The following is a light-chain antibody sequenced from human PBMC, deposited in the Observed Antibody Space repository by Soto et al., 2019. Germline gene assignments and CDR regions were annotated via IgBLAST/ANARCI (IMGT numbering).Light chain of an antibody. V-gene: IGKV3-20*01. J-gene: IGKJ1*01. CDR3: LQHNSYPWT. CDR2: GAS. CDR1: QSVGSSY. Sequence: EIVLTQSPGTLSLSPGERATLSCRASQSVGSSYLAWYQQKPGQAPRLLIYGASSRATGIPDRFSGSGSGTEFTLTISSLQPEDFATYYCLQHNSYPWTFGQGTKVDIK.